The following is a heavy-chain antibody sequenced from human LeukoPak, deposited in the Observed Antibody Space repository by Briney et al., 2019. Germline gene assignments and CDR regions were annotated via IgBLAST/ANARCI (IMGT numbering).Heavy chain of an antibody. CDR1: GFTFSRYW. CDR2: IKEDGSEK. CDR3: ARAGYSNSCFDY. D-gene: IGHD6-13*01. V-gene: IGHV3-7*04. Sequence: PGGSLRLSCAASGFTFSRYWMSRVRQAPGRGLEWVANIKEDGSEKDYVDSVKGRFTISRDGAKNSLHLQMNSLRAEDTAVYYCARAGYSNSCFDYWGQGTLVTVSS. J-gene: IGHJ4*02.